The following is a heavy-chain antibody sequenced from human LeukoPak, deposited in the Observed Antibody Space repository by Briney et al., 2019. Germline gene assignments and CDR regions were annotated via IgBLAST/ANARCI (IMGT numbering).Heavy chain of an antibody. CDR1: ALTFSTYT. J-gene: IGHJ4*02. D-gene: IGHD1-1*01. V-gene: IGHV3-74*01. CDR2: INTDGSTT. CDR3: ARAVSTSLRSTAY. Sequence: GGSLRLSCAASALTFSTYTMHWVRHAPGKGLVWVSRINTDGSTTNYADSVKGRFTISRDNAKNTLYLQMNSLRAEDTAVYYCARAVSTSLRSTAYWGQGTLVTVSS.